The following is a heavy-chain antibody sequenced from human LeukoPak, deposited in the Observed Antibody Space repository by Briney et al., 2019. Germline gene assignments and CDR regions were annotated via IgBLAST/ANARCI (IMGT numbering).Heavy chain of an antibody. V-gene: IGHV4-39*01. Sequence: SETLSLTCTVSGGYISSSSYFWAWIRQPPGKGLECIGSMSYSGSTYYNPSLKSRVTISVDTSKNQFSLKLTSVTAADTAMYYCASLTVTTQYNWFDTWGQGTLVAVSS. J-gene: IGHJ5*02. D-gene: IGHD4-17*01. CDR1: GGYISSSSYF. CDR3: ASLTVTTQYNWFDT. CDR2: MSYSGST.